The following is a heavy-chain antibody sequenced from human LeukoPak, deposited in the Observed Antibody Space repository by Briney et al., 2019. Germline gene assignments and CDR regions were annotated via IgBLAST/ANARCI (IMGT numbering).Heavy chain of an antibody. V-gene: IGHV3-7*01. Sequence: GGSLRFSCAASGFTFSTSWMSWVRQAPGKGLEWLANINPDGKATFYVDSVKGRFIISRDNAKNSLFLQMSSLRDDDTALYYCAPSHDSAGNDWGQGTVVTVYS. J-gene: IGHJ1*01. CDR2: INPDGKAT. D-gene: IGHD2-15*01. CDR3: APSHDSAGND. CDR1: GFTFSTSW.